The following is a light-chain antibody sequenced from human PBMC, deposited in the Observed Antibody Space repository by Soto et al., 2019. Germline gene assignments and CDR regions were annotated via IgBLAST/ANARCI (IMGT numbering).Light chain of an antibody. CDR1: SSDVGSYNL. CDR3: CSYAGSSPFV. CDR2: EGS. J-gene: IGLJ1*01. Sequence: QSPLTQPASVSGTPGQSITISCTGTSSDVGSYNLVSWYQQHPGKAPKLMIYEGSKRPSGVSNRFSGSKSGNTASLTISGLQAEDEADYYCCSYAGSSPFVFGTGTKLTVL. V-gene: IGLV2-23*01.